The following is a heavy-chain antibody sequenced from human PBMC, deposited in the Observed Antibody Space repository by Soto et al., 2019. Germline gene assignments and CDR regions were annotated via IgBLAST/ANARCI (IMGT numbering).Heavy chain of an antibody. V-gene: IGHV1-46*01. CDR2: FNPTSGST. CDR3: ARDLAAGDH. J-gene: IGHJ4*02. D-gene: IGHD6-13*01. CDR1: GYTFTNYY. Sequence: QVQLVQSGAEVKKPGASVKVSCRASGYTFTNYYINWVRQAPGQGLEWLAIFNPTSGSTNYAQEFQGRVSLTMDTSTSTVYMELSGLRSEDTAMFYCARDLAAGDHWGQGTLVTVSS.